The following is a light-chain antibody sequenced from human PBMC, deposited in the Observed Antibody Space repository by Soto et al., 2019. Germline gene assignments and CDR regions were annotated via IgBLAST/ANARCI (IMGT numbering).Light chain of an antibody. V-gene: IGKV1-39*01. CDR3: HQGYSIPQT. J-gene: IGKJ1*01. Sequence: DIQMTQSPSSLSASVGDRVTITCRASQSISSDLNWYMQKPGKAPQLLIFAASGLHSGVTSRFSGSGSGTDFTLTISSLQSEDFATYYCHQGYSIPQTCGQGTKVEIK. CDR1: QSISSD. CDR2: AAS.